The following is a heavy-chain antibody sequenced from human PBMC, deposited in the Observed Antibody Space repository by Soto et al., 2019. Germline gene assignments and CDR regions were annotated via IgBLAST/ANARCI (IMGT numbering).Heavy chain of an antibody. D-gene: IGHD5-18*01. CDR3: ARVKRGIQLWPSYYYYGMDV. J-gene: IGHJ6*02. CDR1: GYTFTSYG. V-gene: IGHV1-18*04. Sequence: ASVKVSCKASGYTFTSYGISWVRQARGQGLEWMGWISAYNGNTNYAQKLQGRVTMTTDTSTSTAYMELRSLRSDDTAVYYCARVKRGIQLWPSYYYYGMDVWGQGTTVTVSS. CDR2: ISAYNGNT.